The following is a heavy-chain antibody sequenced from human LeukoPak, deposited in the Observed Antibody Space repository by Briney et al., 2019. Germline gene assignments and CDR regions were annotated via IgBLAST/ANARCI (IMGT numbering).Heavy chain of an antibody. Sequence: PGGSLRLSCAASGFTFDDYAMHWVRQAPGKGLEWVSGISWNSGSIGYADSVKGRFTISRDNAKNSLYLQMNSLRAEDTALYYCAKDIGHGGPYYYYGMDVWGQGTTVTVS. J-gene: IGHJ6*02. V-gene: IGHV3-9*01. CDR2: ISWNSGSI. D-gene: IGHD4-23*01. CDR1: GFTFDDYA. CDR3: AKDIGHGGPYYYYGMDV.